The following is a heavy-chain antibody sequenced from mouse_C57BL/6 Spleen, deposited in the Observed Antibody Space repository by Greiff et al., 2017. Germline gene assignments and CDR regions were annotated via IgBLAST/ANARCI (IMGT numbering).Heavy chain of an antibody. CDR2: IDPNSGGT. J-gene: IGHJ2*01. CDR3: ARYDYYGNHYVGDD. D-gene: IGHD1-1*01. Sequence: QVQLQQSGPELVKPGASVKLSCKASGYTFTSYWMHWVKQRPGRGLEWIGRIDPNSGGTKYNEKFKGKATLTVDKPSSTAYMQLSSLTSEDSAVYECARYDYYGNHYVGDDWGKGTTLTVSS. V-gene: IGHV1-72*01. CDR1: GYTFTSYW.